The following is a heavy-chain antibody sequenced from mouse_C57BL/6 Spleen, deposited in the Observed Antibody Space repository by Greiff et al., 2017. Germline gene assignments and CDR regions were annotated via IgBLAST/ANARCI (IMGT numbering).Heavy chain of an antibody. CDR1: GYTFTDYY. V-gene: IGHV1-76*01. CDR2: IYPGSGNT. Sequence: QVQLKQSGAELVRPGASVKLSCKASGYTFTDYYINWVKQRPGQGLEWIARIYPGSGNTYYNEKFKGKATLTAEKSSSTAYMQLSSLTSEDSAVYFCARGSQSYYVDYWGQGTTLTVSS. CDR3: ARGSQSYYVDY. J-gene: IGHJ2*01.